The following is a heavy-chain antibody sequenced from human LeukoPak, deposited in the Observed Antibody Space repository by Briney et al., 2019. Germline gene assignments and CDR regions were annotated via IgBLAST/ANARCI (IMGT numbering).Heavy chain of an antibody. D-gene: IGHD1-26*01. J-gene: IGHJ4*02. V-gene: IGHV3-69-1*02. CDR1: GFTFSDYY. CDR3: ARWGVGDY. Sequence: PGGSLRLSCAASGFTFSDYYMSWIRQATGKGLEWVSYISSSGTIYYADSVKGRFTISRDDAKNSLYLQMNSLRAEDTALYYCARWGVGDYWGQGTLVTVSS. CDR2: ISSSGTI.